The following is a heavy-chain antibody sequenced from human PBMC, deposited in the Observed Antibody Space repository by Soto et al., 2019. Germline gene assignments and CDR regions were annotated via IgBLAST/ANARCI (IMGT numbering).Heavy chain of an antibody. Sequence: LSLTCAASGFTFSSYAMHWVRQAPGKGLEWVAVISYDGSNKYYADSVKGRFTISRDNSKNTLYLQMNSLRAEDTAVYYCAREDGSGYYAFDIWGQGTMVTVSS. D-gene: IGHD3-3*01. CDR2: ISYDGSNK. J-gene: IGHJ3*02. V-gene: IGHV3-30*04. CDR3: AREDGSGYYAFDI. CDR1: GFTFSSYA.